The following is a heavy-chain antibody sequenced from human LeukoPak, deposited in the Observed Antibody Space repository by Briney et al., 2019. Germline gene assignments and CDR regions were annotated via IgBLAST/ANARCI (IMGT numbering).Heavy chain of an antibody. CDR1: GGSFSGYY. J-gene: IGHJ4*02. V-gene: IGHV4-34*01. CDR2: INHSGST. D-gene: IGHD3-22*01. CDR3: ASRNYYDSSGYHYFDY. Sequence: SETLSLTCAVYGGSFSGYYWSWIRQPPGKGLEWIGEINHSGSTNYNPSLKSRVIISVDTSKNQFSLKLSSVTAADTAVYYCASRNYYDSSGYHYFDYWGQGTLVTVSS.